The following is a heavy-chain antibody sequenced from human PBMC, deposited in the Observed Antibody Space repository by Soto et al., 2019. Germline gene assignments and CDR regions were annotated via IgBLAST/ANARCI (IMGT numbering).Heavy chain of an antibody. CDR1: GFTFSSYV. V-gene: IGHV3-23*01. Sequence: GGSLRLSCAASGFTFSSYVMSWVRQAPGKGLEWVSAISGSGGSTYYADSVKGRFTISRDNSKNTLYLQMNSLRAEDTAVYYCAKGTLPYCSSTSCYFSGWNYWGQGTLVTVSS. CDR3: AKGTLPYCSSTSCYFSGWNY. CDR2: ISGSGGST. D-gene: IGHD2-2*01. J-gene: IGHJ4*02.